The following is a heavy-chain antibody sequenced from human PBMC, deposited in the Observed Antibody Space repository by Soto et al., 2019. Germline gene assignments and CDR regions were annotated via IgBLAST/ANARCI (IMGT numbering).Heavy chain of an antibody. J-gene: IGHJ5*02. CDR1: GGSFSGYY. Sequence: SETLSLTCGVYGGSFSGYYWSWIRQPPGKELEWIGEINHSGSTNYNPSLKSRVTISVDTSKNQFSLKLSSVTAADTAMYFCATIKWYKCTNDRYSTTECYYRWFDHWGQGTLVTVS. D-gene: IGHD2-21*01. V-gene: IGHV4-34*01. CDR3: ATIKWYKCTNDRYSTTECYYRWFDH. CDR2: INHSGST.